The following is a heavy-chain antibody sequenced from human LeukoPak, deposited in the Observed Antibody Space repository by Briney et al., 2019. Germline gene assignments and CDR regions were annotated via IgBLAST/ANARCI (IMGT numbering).Heavy chain of an antibody. J-gene: IGHJ6*03. CDR2: MNPNSGNT. Sequence: ASVKVSCKASGYTFTSYDINWVRQATGQGLEWMGWMNPNSGNTGYAQKFQGRVTMTRNTSISTAYTELSSLRSEDTAVYYCARDGYDYVWGSYRSLSYYYYYMDVWGKGTTVTISS. CDR1: GYTFTSYD. D-gene: IGHD3-16*02. V-gene: IGHV1-8*01. CDR3: ARDGYDYVWGSYRSLSYYYYYMDV.